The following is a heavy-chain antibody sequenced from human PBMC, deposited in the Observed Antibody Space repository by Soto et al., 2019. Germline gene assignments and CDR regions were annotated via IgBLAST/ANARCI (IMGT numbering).Heavy chain of an antibody. Sequence: ASVKVSCKASGYTFTSYAMHWVRQAPGQRLEWMGWINAGNGNTKYSQKFQGRVTVTRDTSASTAYMELSSLRSEDTAVYYCARERGYCSGGSCYSDPSVDYSGMDVWGKGTTVTVPS. CDR3: ARERGYCSGGSCYSDPSVDYSGMDV. CDR2: INAGNGNT. D-gene: IGHD2-15*01. CDR1: GYTFTSYA. V-gene: IGHV1-3*01. J-gene: IGHJ6*04.